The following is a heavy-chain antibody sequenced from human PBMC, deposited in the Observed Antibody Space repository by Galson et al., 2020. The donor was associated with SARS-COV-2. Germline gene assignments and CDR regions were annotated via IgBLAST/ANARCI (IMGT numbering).Heavy chain of an antibody. Sequence: GRNKDYADSVKGRFTISRDNYNNMLFLQMNSLRAEDTAMYYCARDSARKYFYDSSGYFDYWGQGTLVTVSS. CDR2: GRNK. D-gene: IGHD3-22*01. V-gene: IGHV3-30*03. CDR3: ARDSARKYFYDSSGYFDY. J-gene: IGHJ4*02.